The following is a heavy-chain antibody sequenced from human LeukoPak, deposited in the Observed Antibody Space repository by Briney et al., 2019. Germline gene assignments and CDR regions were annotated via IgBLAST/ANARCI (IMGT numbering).Heavy chain of an antibody. Sequence: GGSLRLSCAASGFTFSSYSMNWVRQAPGKGLEGVSYIRSSSSTIYYADYVKGRFTISRDNAKNSLYLQMNSLRAEDTAVYYCARTYYYDSSGYSSHDAFDIWGQGTMVTVSS. V-gene: IGHV3-48*04. CDR1: GFTFSSYS. D-gene: IGHD3-22*01. CDR3: ARTYYYDSSGYSSHDAFDI. J-gene: IGHJ3*02. CDR2: IRSSSSTI.